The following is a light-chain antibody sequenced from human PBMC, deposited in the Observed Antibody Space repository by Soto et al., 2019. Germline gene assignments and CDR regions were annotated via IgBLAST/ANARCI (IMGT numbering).Light chain of an antibody. V-gene: IGKV3-20*01. CDR2: GAS. Sequence: EIVMTQSPATLSLSPWEIATLSCMASQSVSSSYLSWYQQKPGQAPRLLIYGASTRATGIPDRFSGSGSGTDFTLTISRLEPEDFALYYCQQYGNSPQAFGQGTKVDIK. CDR3: QQYGNSPQA. CDR1: QSVSSSY. J-gene: IGKJ1*01.